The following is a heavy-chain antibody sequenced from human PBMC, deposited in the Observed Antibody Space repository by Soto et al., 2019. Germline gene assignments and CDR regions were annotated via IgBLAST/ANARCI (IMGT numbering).Heavy chain of an antibody. CDR1: GFTFTSSA. CDR2: IGVGSGNR. V-gene: IGHV1-58*01. J-gene: IGHJ4*02. Sequence: QMPLVQSGPEVKKPGTSVKVSCKASGFTFTSSAVQWVRQARGQRLEWIGWIGVGSGNRHYAQKFQERVTITRDMSTNTAYMELSSLRSEDTAVYYCAALGVNFDHWGQGTLVTVSS. D-gene: IGHD2-8*01. CDR3: AALGVNFDH.